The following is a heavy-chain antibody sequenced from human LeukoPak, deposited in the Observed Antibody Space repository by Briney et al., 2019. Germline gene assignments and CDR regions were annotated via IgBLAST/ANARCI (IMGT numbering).Heavy chain of an antibody. CDR3: ARGEVVPAAISYYYYGVAV. J-gene: IGHJ6*02. CDR1: GYTFTSYG. V-gene: IGHV1-2*06. D-gene: IGHD2-2*02. Sequence: ASVKVSCKASGYTFTSYGISWVRQPPGQGLEWMGRVNPNSGGTDYAQKFQGRVTMTRDTSIGTAYMELNRLRSDDTAVYFCARGEVVPAAISYYYYGVAVWGQGTTVTVSS. CDR2: VNPNSGGT.